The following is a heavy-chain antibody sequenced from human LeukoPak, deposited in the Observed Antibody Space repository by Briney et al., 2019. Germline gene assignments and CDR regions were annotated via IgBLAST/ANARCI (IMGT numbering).Heavy chain of an antibody. CDR3: ARDSDVSGYYDSSGYYYYYYYMDV. CDR2: IYTSGST. V-gene: IGHV4-61*02. J-gene: IGHJ6*03. D-gene: IGHD3-22*01. Sequence: SQTLSLTCTVSGGSISSGSYYWSWIRQPAGEGLEWIGRIYTSGSTNYNPSLKSRVTISVDTSKNQFSLKLSSVTAADTAVYCCARDSDVSGYYDSSGYYYYYYYMDVWGKGTTVTVSS. CDR1: GGSISSGSYY.